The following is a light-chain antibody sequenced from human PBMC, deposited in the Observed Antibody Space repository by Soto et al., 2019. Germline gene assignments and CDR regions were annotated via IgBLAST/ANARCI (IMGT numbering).Light chain of an antibody. CDR3: QQDGSSSYT. J-gene: IGKJ2*01. Sequence: EIVLTQSPGTLSLSPGERATLSCRASLSVSSSYLAWYPQTPGQAPRLLFYGVSNRSTGIPGRFSGSGSGTDFTLTISRLEPEDLAVYYCQQDGSSSYTFGQGTTLEIK. CDR2: GVS. CDR1: LSVSSSY. V-gene: IGKV3-20*01.